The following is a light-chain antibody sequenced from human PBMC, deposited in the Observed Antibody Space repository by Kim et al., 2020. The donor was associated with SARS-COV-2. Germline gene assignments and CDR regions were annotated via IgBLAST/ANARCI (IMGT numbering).Light chain of an antibody. Sequence: QSALTQPASVYGSPGQSITISCTGTSSDVGGYNYVSWYQQHPGKAPKLMIYDVSNRPSGVSNRFSGSKSGNPASLTISGLQAEDEADYYCSSYTSSSTPVVFGGGTQLTVL. V-gene: IGLV2-14*03. CDR1: SSDVGGYNY. CDR2: DVS. CDR3: SSYTSSSTPVV. J-gene: IGLJ2*01.